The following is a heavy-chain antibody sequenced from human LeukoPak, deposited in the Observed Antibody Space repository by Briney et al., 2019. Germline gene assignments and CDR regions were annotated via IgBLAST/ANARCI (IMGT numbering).Heavy chain of an antibody. V-gene: IGHV4-38-2*02. CDR2: IYHIGST. D-gene: IGHD6-19*01. CDR1: GYSISSGYY. J-gene: IGHJ4*02. Sequence: SETLSLTCTVSGYSISSGYYWGWIRQPPGKGLEWIGNIYHIGSTYYNPSLKSRVTISVDTSKNQFSLKLSSVTAADTAVYYCVRDKYSSGWYGLDYWGQGTLVTVSS. CDR3: VRDKYSSGWYGLDY.